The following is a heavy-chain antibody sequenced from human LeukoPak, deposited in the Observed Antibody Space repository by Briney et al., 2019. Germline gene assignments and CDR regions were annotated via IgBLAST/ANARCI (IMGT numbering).Heavy chain of an antibody. Sequence: GASVTVSCKASGYTFTSYGISWVRQAPGQGLEWMGWISAYNGNTNYAQKLQGRVTMTTDTPTSTAYMELRSLRSDDTAVYYCARAESNYDYYYYGMDVWGQGTTVTVSS. CDR2: ISAYNGNT. D-gene: IGHD4-11*01. J-gene: IGHJ6*02. CDR3: ARAESNYDYYYYGMDV. V-gene: IGHV1-18*01. CDR1: GYTFTSYG.